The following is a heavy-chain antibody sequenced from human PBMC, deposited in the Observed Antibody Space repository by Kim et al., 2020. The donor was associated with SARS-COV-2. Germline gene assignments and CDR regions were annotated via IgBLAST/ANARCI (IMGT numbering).Heavy chain of an antibody. Sequence: GGSLRLSCAASGFTVSSNYMSWVRQAPGKGLEWVSVIYSGGSTYYADSVKGRFTISRDNSKNTLYLQMNSLRAEDTAVYYCAIEAGYSYGFTRFGMDVWGQGTTVTVPS. J-gene: IGHJ6*02. CDR2: IYSGGST. V-gene: IGHV3-66*01. D-gene: IGHD5-18*01. CDR1: GFTVSSNY. CDR3: AIEAGYSYGFTRFGMDV.